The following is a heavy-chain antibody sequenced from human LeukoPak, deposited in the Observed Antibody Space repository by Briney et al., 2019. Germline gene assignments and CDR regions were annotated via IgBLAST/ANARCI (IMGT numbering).Heavy chain of an antibody. CDR2: ISGDASST. CDR3: ARVDTVMAYYFDL. Sequence: GGSLRLSCAASGFTFSSHRMHWVRQAPGKGLVWVSRISGDASSTDYADSVKGRFTISRDNAKNTLFLQMNSLRAEDTAVYYCARVDTVMAYYFDLWGQGTLVTVSS. J-gene: IGHJ4*02. D-gene: IGHD5-18*01. CDR1: GFTFSSHR. V-gene: IGHV3-74*01.